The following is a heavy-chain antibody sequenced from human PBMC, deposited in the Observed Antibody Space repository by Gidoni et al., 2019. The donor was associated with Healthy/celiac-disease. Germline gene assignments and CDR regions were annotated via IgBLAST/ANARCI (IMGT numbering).Heavy chain of an antibody. CDR1: GFPFSSYS. Sequence: EVQLVESGGGLVNPGGSLRLSCAASGFPFSSYSMNWVRQAPANGLELVSSISSSSSYIYYADSVKGRFTISRDNSKNSLYLQMNSLRAEDTAVYYCARRYSSGWYGYYYGMDVWGQGTTVTVSS. J-gene: IGHJ6*02. CDR3: ARRYSSGWYGYYYGMDV. V-gene: IGHV3-21*01. D-gene: IGHD6-19*01. CDR2: ISSSSSYI.